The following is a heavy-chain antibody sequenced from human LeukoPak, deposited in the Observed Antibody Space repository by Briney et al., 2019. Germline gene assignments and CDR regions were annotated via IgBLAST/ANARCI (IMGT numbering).Heavy chain of an antibody. CDR1: GFTFSNYA. J-gene: IGHJ6*03. D-gene: IGHD2-2*02. V-gene: IGHV3-23*01. CDR2: ISGSGGST. Sequence: PGGSLRLSCAASGFTFSNYAMSWVRQAPGKGLEWVSAISGSGGSTYYADSVKGRFTISRDNSKNTLYLQMNSLRAEDTAVYYCAKDGVDIVVVPAAINYYYYMDVWGKGTTVTVSS. CDR3: AKDGVDIVVVPAAINYYYYMDV.